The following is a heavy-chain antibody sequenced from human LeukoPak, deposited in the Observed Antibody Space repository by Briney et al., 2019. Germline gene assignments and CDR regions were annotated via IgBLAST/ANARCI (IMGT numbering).Heavy chain of an antibody. CDR1: GGSISSYY. CDR3: ARGGRDSSGYYYYGMDV. V-gene: IGHV4-59*08. Sequence: PSETLSLTCTVSGGSISSYYWSWIRQPPGKGLEWIGYIYYSGSTNYNPSLKSRVTISVDTSKNQFPLKLSSVTAADTAVYYCARGGRDSSGYYYYGMDVWGQGTTVTVSS. D-gene: IGHD3-22*01. CDR2: IYYSGST. J-gene: IGHJ6*02.